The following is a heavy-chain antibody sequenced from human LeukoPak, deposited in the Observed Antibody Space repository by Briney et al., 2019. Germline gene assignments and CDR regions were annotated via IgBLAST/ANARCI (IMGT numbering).Heavy chain of an antibody. CDR1: GGSISSGDYY. D-gene: IGHD2-15*01. CDR3: AGQNCSGGSCYPSKFQH. V-gene: IGHV4-30-4*01. CDR2: IYYSGST. J-gene: IGHJ1*01. Sequence: SETLSLTCTVSGGSISSGDYYWSWICQPPGKGLEWIGYIYYSGSTYYNPSLKRRVTISVDTSKNQFSLKLSSVTAADTAVYYCAGQNCSGGSCYPSKFQHWGQGTLVTVSS.